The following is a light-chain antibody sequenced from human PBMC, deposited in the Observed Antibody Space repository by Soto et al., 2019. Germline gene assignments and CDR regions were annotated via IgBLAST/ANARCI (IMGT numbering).Light chain of an antibody. Sequence: QSALTQPASVSGSPGQSITISCTGTSSDVGGHNYDSWYQQHPGKAPKLMIYEVSNRPSGVSNHFSGSNSGNTSSLTISGLQAEDEADYYCSSYTSSSTHVVFGGGTKLAVL. CDR1: SSDVGGHNY. V-gene: IGLV2-14*01. CDR3: SSYTSSSTHVV. J-gene: IGLJ2*01. CDR2: EVS.